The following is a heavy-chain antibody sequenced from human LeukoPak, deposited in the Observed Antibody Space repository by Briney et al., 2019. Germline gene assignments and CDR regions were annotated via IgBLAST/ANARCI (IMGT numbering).Heavy chain of an antibody. CDR3: ARDSRSDYYYYMDV. V-gene: IGHV4-34*01. D-gene: IGHD6-19*01. CDR1: SGSFSGYY. CDR2: INHSGST. Sequence: SETLSLTCAVYSGSFSGYYWSWIRQPPGKGLEWIGEINHSGSTNYNPSLKSRVTISVDTSKNQFSLKLSSVTAADTAVYYCARDSRSDYYYYMDVWGKGTTVTVSS. J-gene: IGHJ6*03.